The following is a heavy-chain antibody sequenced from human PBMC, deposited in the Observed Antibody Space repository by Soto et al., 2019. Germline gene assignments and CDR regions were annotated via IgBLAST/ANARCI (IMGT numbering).Heavy chain of an antibody. D-gene: IGHD6-19*01. J-gene: IGHJ6*02. CDR3: AKDPLVAVAGGYYYYGMDV. CDR1: GFTFSSYA. Sequence: GGSLRLSCAASGFTFSSYAMSWVRQAPGKGLEWVSAISGSGGSTYYADSVKGRFTISRDNSKNTLYLQMNSLRAEDTAVYYCAKDPLVAVAGGYYYYGMDVWGQGTTVTVSS. CDR2: ISGSGGST. V-gene: IGHV3-23*01.